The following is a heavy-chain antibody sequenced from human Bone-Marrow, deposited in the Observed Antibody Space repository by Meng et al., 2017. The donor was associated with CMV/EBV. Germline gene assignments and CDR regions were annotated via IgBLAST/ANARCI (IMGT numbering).Heavy chain of an antibody. CDR3: AKDRREGYNYGNPDY. D-gene: IGHD5-24*01. CDR2: ISWDGGST. CDR1: GFTFDDYA. V-gene: IGHV3-43D*03. J-gene: IGHJ4*02. Sequence: GESLKISCAASGFTFDDYAMHWVRQAPGKGLEWVSLISWDGGSTYYADSVKGRFTISRDNSKNSLYLQMNSLRAEDTALYYCAKDRREGYNYGNPDYWGQGTLVNGAS.